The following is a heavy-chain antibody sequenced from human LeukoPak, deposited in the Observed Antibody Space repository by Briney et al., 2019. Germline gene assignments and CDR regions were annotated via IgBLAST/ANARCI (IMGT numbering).Heavy chain of an antibody. J-gene: IGHJ4*02. CDR1: GYTFTNYA. V-gene: IGHV1-3*01. Sequence: GASVKVSCKASGYTFTNYAIHWVRQAPGQRLEWMGWINAGNGDTKYSQKFQGRVTITSDTSATTAYMELSSLRSEDTAVYYCARKAGAIDLDYWGQGTLVTVSS. D-gene: IGHD3-16*02. CDR3: ARKAGAIDLDY. CDR2: INAGNGDT.